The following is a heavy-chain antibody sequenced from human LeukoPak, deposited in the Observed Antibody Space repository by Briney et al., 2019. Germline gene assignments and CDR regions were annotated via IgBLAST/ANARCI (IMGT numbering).Heavy chain of an antibody. D-gene: IGHD3-10*01. V-gene: IGHV2-5*02. CDR3: AHRRPGHPYYYYGMDV. J-gene: IGHJ6*02. CDR1: GFSLSTSGVS. Sequence: SGPTLVKPTQTLTLTCTFSGFSLSTSGVSVGWIRLPTGKPLEWLALIYWDDDKIYSPSLKSRLTITKDTSKNQVVLTMTNMDPVDTATYYCAHRRPGHPYYYYGMDVWGQGTTVTVSS. CDR2: IYWDDDK.